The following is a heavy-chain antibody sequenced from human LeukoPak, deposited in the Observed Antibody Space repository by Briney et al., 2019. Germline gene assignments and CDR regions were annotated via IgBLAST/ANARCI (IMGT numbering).Heavy chain of an antibody. CDR2: INHSGGT. V-gene: IGHV4-34*01. Sequence: SETLSLTCAVYGGSFSSYYWSWIRQPPGKGLEWIGEINHSGGTNYHPSLKSRVTISVDTPKNQFSLKLSSVTAADTAVYYCATERRYSSGRWDYYFDYWGEGTLVTVSS. J-gene: IGHJ4*02. D-gene: IGHD6-19*01. CDR3: ATERRYSSGRWDYYFDY. CDR1: GGSFSSYY.